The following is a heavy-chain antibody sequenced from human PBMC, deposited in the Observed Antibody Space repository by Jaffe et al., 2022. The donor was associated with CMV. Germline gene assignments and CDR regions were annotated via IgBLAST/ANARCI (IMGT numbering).Heavy chain of an antibody. J-gene: IGHJ4*02. D-gene: IGHD5-18*01. V-gene: IGHV4-4*02. Sequence: QVQLQESGPGLVKPSGTLSLTCAVSGGSISSTNWWSWVRQPPGKGLEWIGEIYHTGSTNYNPSLKSRVTMSVDKSKNQFSLKLTSVTAADTAVYFCARPLQGYSYVYYFDYWGQGTLVTVSS. CDR2: IYHTGST. CDR3: ARPLQGYSYVYYFDY. CDR1: GGSISSTNW.